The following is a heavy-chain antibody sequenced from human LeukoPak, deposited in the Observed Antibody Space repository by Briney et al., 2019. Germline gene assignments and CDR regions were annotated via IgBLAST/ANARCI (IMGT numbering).Heavy chain of an antibody. D-gene: IGHD3-3*01. Sequence: GGSLRLSCAPSGFTFSNAWMNWVRQAPGKGLEWVGRIKSKTDGGTTDYAAPVKGRFTISRDDSKNTLYLQMNSLKTEDTAVYYCTTGDYDFWSGYYFDYWGQGTLVTVSS. CDR3: TTGDYDFWSGYYFDY. J-gene: IGHJ4*02. CDR1: GFTFSNAW. V-gene: IGHV3-15*07. CDR2: IKSKTDGGTT.